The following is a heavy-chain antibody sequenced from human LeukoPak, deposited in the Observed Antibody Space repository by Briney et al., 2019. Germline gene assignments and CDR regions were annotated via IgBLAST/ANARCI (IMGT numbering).Heavy chain of an antibody. CDR1: GFTVSRNY. Sequence: GGSLRLSCAASGFTVSRNYMSWVRQAPGKGLEWVSEIYSGGSTYYAASVKGRFSISRDNSKNTLYLQMNSLRAEDTAVYYCAKVVVVAATPVSFWFDPWGQGTLVTVSS. CDR2: IYSGGST. D-gene: IGHD2-15*01. V-gene: IGHV3-53*01. CDR3: AKVVVVAATPVSFWFDP. J-gene: IGHJ5*02.